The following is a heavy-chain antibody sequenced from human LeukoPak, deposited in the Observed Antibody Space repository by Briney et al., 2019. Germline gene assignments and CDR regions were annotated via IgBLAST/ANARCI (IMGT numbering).Heavy chain of an antibody. Sequence: KSSETLSLTCGVFGGSFSGYYWSWIRQPPGKGLEWSGEINHSGSTNYNPSLKSRVSISVDTSKNQFSLNVTSVTAADTAVYYCAREAVQVPAAPLDYWGQGTLVTVSS. V-gene: IGHV4-34*01. CDR1: GGSFSGYY. CDR2: INHSGST. CDR3: AREAVQVPAAPLDY. D-gene: IGHD2-2*01. J-gene: IGHJ4*02.